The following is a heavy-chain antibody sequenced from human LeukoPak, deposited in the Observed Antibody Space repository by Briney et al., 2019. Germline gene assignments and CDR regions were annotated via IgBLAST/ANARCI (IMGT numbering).Heavy chain of an antibody. CDR3: AKDRGGDDTFDY. D-gene: IGHD2-21*01. J-gene: IGHJ4*02. V-gene: IGHV3-53*01. CDR1: GFTVSSNY. CDR2: IYSGGST. Sequence: GGSLRLSCAASGFTVSSNYMSWVRQAPGKGLEWVSVIYSGGSTYYADSVKGRFTISRDNSKNTLYLQMNSLRAEDTAVYYCAKDRGGDDTFDYWGQGTLVTVSS.